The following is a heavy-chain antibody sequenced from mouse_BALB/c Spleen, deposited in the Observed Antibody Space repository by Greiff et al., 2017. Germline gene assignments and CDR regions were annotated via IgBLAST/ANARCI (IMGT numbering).Heavy chain of an antibody. CDR3: AREGYYGSSYYFDY. Sequence: DVMLVESGGGLVQPGGSRKLSCAASGFTFSSFGMHWVRQAPEKGLEWVAYISSGSSTIYYADTVKGRFTISSDNPKNTLFLQMTSLRSEDTAMYYCAREGYYGSSYYFDYWGQGTTLTVAS. D-gene: IGHD1-1*01. CDR2: ISSGSSTI. V-gene: IGHV5-17*02. CDR1: GFTFSSFG. J-gene: IGHJ2*01.